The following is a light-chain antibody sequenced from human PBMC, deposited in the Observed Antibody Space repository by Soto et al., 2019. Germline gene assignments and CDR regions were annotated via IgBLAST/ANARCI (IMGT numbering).Light chain of an antibody. CDR1: QSMSSW. J-gene: IGKJ1*01. CDR2: KAS. V-gene: IGKV1-5*03. Sequence: IQITQSPSTLSASVGDRVTITCRASQSMSSWLAWYKQKPRKAPNLLIYKASSSESGVPSRFSGSWSGTDFTLTISSLQPDDAASYYCQQYKAFWTFGQGTKVDIK. CDR3: QQYKAFWT.